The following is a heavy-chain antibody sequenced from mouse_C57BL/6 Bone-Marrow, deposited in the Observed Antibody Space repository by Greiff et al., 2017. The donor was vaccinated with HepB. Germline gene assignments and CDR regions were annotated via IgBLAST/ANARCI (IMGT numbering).Heavy chain of an antibody. V-gene: IGHV5-6*02. J-gene: IGHJ3*01. Sequence: EVKLMESGGDLVKPGGSLKLSCAASGFTFSSYGMSWVRQTPDKRLEWVATISSGGSYTYYPDNVKVRFTISRDNAKNTLYLQMSSLKSEDTAMYYCARRYGNPFAYWGQGTLVTVSA. CDR1: GFTFSSYG. CDR3: ARRYGNPFAY. D-gene: IGHD2-10*02. CDR2: ISSGGSYT.